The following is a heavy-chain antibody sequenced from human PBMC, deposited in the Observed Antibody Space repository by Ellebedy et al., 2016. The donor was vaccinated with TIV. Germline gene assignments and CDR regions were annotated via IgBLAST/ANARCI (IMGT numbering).Heavy chain of an antibody. CDR3: ARDGGLRHDY. CDR1: GGSISNSY. D-gene: IGHD4-23*01. CDR2: IYTTGST. V-gene: IGHV4-4*07. J-gene: IGHJ4*02. Sequence: SETLSLTXTVSGGSISNSYWSWIRQPAGKGLEWIGRIYTTGSTNYNPSLESRVIMSVDTSKNQFSLKLTSVTAADTAVYYCARDGGLRHDYWGQGTLVTVSS.